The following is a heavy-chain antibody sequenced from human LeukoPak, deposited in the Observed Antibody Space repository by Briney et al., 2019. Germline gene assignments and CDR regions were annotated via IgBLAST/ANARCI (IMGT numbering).Heavy chain of an antibody. D-gene: IGHD2-15*01. CDR2: ISDDGSNK. V-gene: IGHV3-30-3*01. Sequence: GMSLRLSCAASGFTFSSYAMHWVRQAPGMGLEWVAIISDDGSNKYYADSVKGRFTISRDNSKNTLYLQMNSLRTEDTAVYYCARELGDGGTIDYWGQGTLVTVSS. CDR1: GFTFSSYA. J-gene: IGHJ4*02. CDR3: ARELGDGGTIDY.